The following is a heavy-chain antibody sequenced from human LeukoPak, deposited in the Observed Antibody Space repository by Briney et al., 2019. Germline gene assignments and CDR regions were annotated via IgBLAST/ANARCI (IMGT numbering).Heavy chain of an antibody. CDR1: GYTFTSYG. D-gene: IGHD3-10*01. J-gene: IGHJ4*02. CDR3: ARDLNPAMVRGVIHSGLY. V-gene: IGHV1-18*01. Sequence: ASVKVPCNASGYTFTSYGISWVRQAPGQGLEWMGWISAYNGNTNYAQKLQGRVTMTTDTSTSTAYMELRSLRSDDTAVYYCARDLNPAMVRGVIHSGLYWGQGTLVTVSS. CDR2: ISAYNGNT.